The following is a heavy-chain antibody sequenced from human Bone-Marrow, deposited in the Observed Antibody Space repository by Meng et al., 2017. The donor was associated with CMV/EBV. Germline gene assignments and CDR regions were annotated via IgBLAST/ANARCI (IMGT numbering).Heavy chain of an antibody. Sequence: LSCAASGVTCSSYAMSWVRQAAGKGLEWVSAISGSGGSTYYADSVKGRFTIYRDNSKNTLYLQMNSLRAEDTAVYYCAKEKAVVTLSWGQGTLVTVSS. CDR3: AKEKAVVTLS. CDR1: GVTCSSYA. V-gene: IGHV3-23*01. D-gene: IGHD4-23*01. CDR2: ISGSGGST. J-gene: IGHJ4*02.